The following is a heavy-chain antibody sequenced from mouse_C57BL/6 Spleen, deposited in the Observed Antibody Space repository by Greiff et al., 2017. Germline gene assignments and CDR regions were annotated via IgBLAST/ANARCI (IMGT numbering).Heavy chain of an antibody. CDR3: ATTAPEFAY. CDR2: IWRGGST. Sequence: VNLVESGPGLVQPSQSLSITCTVSGFSLTSYGVHWVRQSPGKGLEWLGVIWRGGSTDYNAAFLSRLSITKDNSKSQVFFKMNSLQADDTAIYYCATTAPEFAYWGQGTLVTVSA. CDR1: GFSLTSYG. J-gene: IGHJ3*01. V-gene: IGHV2-5*01.